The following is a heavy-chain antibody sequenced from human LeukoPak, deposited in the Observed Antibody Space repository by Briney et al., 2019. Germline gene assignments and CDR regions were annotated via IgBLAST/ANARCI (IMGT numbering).Heavy chain of an antibody. CDR1: GFTFSSYG. J-gene: IGHJ4*02. CDR3: AKAQYSGNYWPFVY. CDR2: MSNDGSDK. D-gene: IGHD1-26*01. Sequence: GGSLRLSYAASGFTFSSYGMHWVRQAPGKGLEWVAAMSNDGSDKYYADSVKGRFTISRDNSKNTLYLQMNSLRADDTAVYYCAKAQYSGNYWPFVYWGQGTPVTVSS. V-gene: IGHV3-30*18.